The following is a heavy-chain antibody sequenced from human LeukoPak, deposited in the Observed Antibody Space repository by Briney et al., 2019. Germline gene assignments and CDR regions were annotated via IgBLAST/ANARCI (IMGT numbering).Heavy chain of an antibody. V-gene: IGHV3-30*02. CDR2: IRYDGSNR. D-gene: IGHD3-22*01. J-gene: IGHJ4*02. CDR3: ANEDYYDSSGYSYFDY. Sequence: GGSLRLSCAASGFSFITYGIHWVRQAPGKGLEWVAFIRYDGSNRFYADSVRGRFTISRDNSKNTLYLQMNSLRAEDTAVYYCANEDYYDSSGYSYFDYWGQGTLVTVSS. CDR1: GFSFITYG.